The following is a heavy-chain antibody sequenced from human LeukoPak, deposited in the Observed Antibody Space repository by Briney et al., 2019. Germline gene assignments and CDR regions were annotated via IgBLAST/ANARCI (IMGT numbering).Heavy chain of an antibody. V-gene: IGHV3-74*03. J-gene: IGHJ4*02. CDR3: ARAPELNFDY. CDR1: GFTFSKYW. CDR2: INPYGSST. Sequence: GGSLRLSCAASGFTFSKYWMHWVRQVPGKGLVWVSRINPYGSSTTYADSVKGRATISRDNNKNTLYLQMDSLRAEDTAVYYCARAPELNFDYWGQGSLVTVSS. D-gene: IGHD5-24*01.